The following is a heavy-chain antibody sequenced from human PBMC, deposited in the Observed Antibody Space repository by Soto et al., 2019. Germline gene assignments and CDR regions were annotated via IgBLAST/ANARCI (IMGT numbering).Heavy chain of an antibody. CDR1: GGSISSSSHF. V-gene: IGHV4-39*01. Sequence: SETLSLTCAVSGGSISSSSHFWGWIRQPPGKGLEWIGTIYYSGTTYYNPSLQSRVTMSVDTSGNLFSLELSSVTAADTAIYYCASHITGSKSWPFHSWGQGTLVTVSS. CDR3: ASHITGSKSWPFHS. CDR2: IYYSGTT. J-gene: IGHJ5*02. D-gene: IGHD1-20*01.